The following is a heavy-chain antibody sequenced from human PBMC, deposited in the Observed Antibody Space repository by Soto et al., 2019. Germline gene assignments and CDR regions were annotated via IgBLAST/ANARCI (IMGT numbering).Heavy chain of an antibody. Sequence: GSLILSCAASGFTFSNAWMSWVRQVPGKGLQWIGRIKRKTDGGTIEYAVPVKGRFTISRDDSKNTLYLQIDSLKTEDTAVYYCSSDWLINPGGDSDIDYWGQGTLVTV. CDR1: GFTFSNAW. V-gene: IGHV3-15*01. J-gene: IGHJ4*02. CDR2: IKRKTDGGTI. D-gene: IGHD2-21*02. CDR3: SSDWLINPGGDSDIDY.